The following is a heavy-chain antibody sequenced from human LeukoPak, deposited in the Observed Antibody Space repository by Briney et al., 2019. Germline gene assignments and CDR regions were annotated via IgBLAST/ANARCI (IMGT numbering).Heavy chain of an antibody. CDR1: GGSISSYY. D-gene: IGHD3-22*01. J-gene: IGHJ4*02. V-gene: IGHV4-59*01. CDR2: VYYSGST. Sequence: SETLSLTCTVSGGSISSYYWSWIRQPPGKGLEWIGYVYYSGSTNYNPSLKSRVTISVDTSKNQFSLKLSSVTAADTAVYYCARSYYDSSVGYWGQGTLVTVSS. CDR3: ARSYYDSSVGY.